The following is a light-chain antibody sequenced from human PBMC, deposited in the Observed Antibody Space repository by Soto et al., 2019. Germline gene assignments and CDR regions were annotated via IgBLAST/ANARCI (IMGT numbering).Light chain of an antibody. CDR2: GAS. Sequence: EIVLTQSPGTLSLSPGDRATLSCRASQSVNSNFLAWYQQKPGQAPRLLIYGASSRATGIPDTFSGSGSGTDFTLTISRLEPEDFAVYYCQQYGSSPITFGQGTRLEN. V-gene: IGKV3-20*01. J-gene: IGKJ5*01. CDR3: QQYGSSPIT. CDR1: QSVNSNF.